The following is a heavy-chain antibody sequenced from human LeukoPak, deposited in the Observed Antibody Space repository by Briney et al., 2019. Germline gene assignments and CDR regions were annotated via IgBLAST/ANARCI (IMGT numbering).Heavy chain of an antibody. J-gene: IGHJ4*02. CDR2: INPNSGGT. Sequence: GASVKVSCKASGYTFTGYYMHWVRQAPGQGLEWMGWINPNSGGTNYAQKFQGRVTMTRDTSISTAYMELSRLRSEDTAVYYCATGGTASRYPWLAPWEGFDYWGQGTLVTVSS. CDR1: GYTFTGYY. D-gene: IGHD6-19*01. CDR3: ATGGTASRYPWLAPWEGFDY. V-gene: IGHV1-2*02.